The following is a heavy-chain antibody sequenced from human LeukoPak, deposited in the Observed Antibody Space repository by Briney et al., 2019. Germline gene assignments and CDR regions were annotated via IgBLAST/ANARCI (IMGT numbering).Heavy chain of an antibody. CDR2: ISSSSSTI. CDR1: GFTFSSYS. V-gene: IGHV3-48*02. CDR3: ARDPGSSGWYRYFDL. J-gene: IGHJ2*01. Sequence: GGSLRLSCAASGFTFSSYSMNWVRQAPGKGLEWVSYISSSSSTIYYADSVKGRFTISRDNAKNSLYLQMNSLRDEDTAVYYCARDPGSSGWYRYFDLWSRGTLVTVSS. D-gene: IGHD6-19*01.